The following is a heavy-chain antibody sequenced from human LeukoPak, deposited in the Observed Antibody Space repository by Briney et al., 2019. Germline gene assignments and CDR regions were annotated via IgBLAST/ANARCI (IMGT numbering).Heavy chain of an antibody. D-gene: IGHD3-10*01. CDR2: ISSSSSYI. CDR1: GFTFSSYS. Sequence: GGSLRLSCAASGFTFSSYSMNWVRQAPGKGLEWVSSISSSSSYIYYADSVKGRFTISRDNAKNSLYLQMNSLRAEDTAVYYCARDRRITMVRGPLGYWGQGTLVTVSS. J-gene: IGHJ4*02. V-gene: IGHV3-21*01. CDR3: ARDRRITMVRGPLGY.